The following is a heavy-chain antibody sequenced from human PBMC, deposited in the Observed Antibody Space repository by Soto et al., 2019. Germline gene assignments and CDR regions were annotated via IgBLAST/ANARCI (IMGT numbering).Heavy chain of an antibody. CDR2: NTPIFATA. Sequence: QVQLVQSGAEVKKPGSSVKVSCKASGGTFSKYAISWVRQAPGQGLEWMGGNTPIFATANYAQKFQGRVTIPADESMSTAYMELSRLRSEDTAVYYCAQTLGLAVAGPGRFDLWGRGTLVTVSS. D-gene: IGHD6-19*01. CDR3: AQTLGLAVAGPGRFDL. J-gene: IGHJ2*01. V-gene: IGHV1-69*12. CDR1: GGTFSKYA.